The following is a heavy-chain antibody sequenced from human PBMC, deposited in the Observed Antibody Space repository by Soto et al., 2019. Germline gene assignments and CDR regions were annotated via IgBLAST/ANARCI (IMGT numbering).Heavy chain of an antibody. Sequence: QAGGSLRLSCAASGFTFSSYWMSWVRQAPGKGLEWVANIKQDGSEKYYVDSVKGRFTISRDNAKNSLYLQMNSLRAEDTAVYYCASDLRSSWPAYFDYWGQGTLVTVSS. J-gene: IGHJ4*02. CDR3: ASDLRSSWPAYFDY. D-gene: IGHD6-13*01. CDR2: IKQDGSEK. CDR1: GFTFSSYW. V-gene: IGHV3-7*01.